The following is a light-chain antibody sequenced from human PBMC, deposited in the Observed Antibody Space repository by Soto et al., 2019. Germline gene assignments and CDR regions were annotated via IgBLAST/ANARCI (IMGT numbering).Light chain of an antibody. J-gene: IGLJ2*01. CDR3: SSYTTNNTVV. Sequence: QSVLTQPASVSESPGQSISFSCSGTSSDVGSHNYVSWYQQHPGKAPKLIIFEVNNRPSGVSHRFSGSKSGNTASLTISGLQAEDEADYYCSSYTTNNTVVFGGGTQLTVL. V-gene: IGLV2-14*01. CDR1: SSDVGSHNY. CDR2: EVN.